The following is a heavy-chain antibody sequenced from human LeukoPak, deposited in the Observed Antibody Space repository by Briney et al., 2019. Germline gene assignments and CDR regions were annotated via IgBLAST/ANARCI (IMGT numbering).Heavy chain of an antibody. Sequence: GASVKVSCKASGYTFTDYYVHWVRQAPGQGLEWMGWIDPNGGGTNYPQKFQDRVVLTRDTSISTAYMELSSLRSDDTAVYFCAGDVDTVVVTALASWGQGTLVTVSS. V-gene: IGHV1-2*02. CDR3: AGDVDTVVVTALAS. J-gene: IGHJ5*02. CDR1: GYTFTDYY. D-gene: IGHD2-21*02. CDR2: IDPNGGGT.